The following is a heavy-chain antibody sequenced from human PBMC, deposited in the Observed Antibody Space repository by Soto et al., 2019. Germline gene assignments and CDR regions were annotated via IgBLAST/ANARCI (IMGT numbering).Heavy chain of an antibody. D-gene: IGHD3-22*01. J-gene: IGHJ4*02. CDR3: ARLSYYDSSGYLIDY. Sequence: SETLSLTCAVYGGSFSGYYWSWIRQPPGKGLEWIGEINHSGSTNYNPSLKSRVTISVDTSKNQFSLKLSSVTAADTAVYYCARLSYYDSSGYLIDYLVQGTLVT. CDR2: INHSGST. V-gene: IGHV4-34*01. CDR1: GGSFSGYY.